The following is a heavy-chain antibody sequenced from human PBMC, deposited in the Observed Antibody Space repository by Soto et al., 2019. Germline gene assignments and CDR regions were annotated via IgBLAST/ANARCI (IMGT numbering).Heavy chain of an antibody. CDR1: GFTFSSYS. J-gene: IGHJ6*02. V-gene: IGHV3-48*02. CDR3: ARDTPYYDFWSGYYNDYYYGMDV. Sequence: GGSLRLSCAASGFTFSSYSMNWVRQAPGKGLEWVSYISSSSSTIYYADSVKGRFTISRDNAKNSLYLQMNSLRDEDTAVYYCARDTPYYDFWSGYYNDYYYGMDVWGQGTTVTVSS. CDR2: ISSSSSTI. D-gene: IGHD3-3*01.